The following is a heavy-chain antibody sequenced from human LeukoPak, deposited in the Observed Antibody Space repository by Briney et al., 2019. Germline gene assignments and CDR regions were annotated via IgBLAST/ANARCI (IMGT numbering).Heavy chain of an antibody. V-gene: IGHV3-30*04. Sequence: GSLRLSCAASGFTFSSKTMHWVRQAPGKGLEWVAVISYDGSNKYYADSVKGRFTISRDNSKNTLYLQMNSLRAEDTAVYYCAKDDGSLGSGLNWGQGTLVTVSS. CDR3: AKDDGSLGSGLN. CDR2: ISYDGSNK. D-gene: IGHD3-10*01. J-gene: IGHJ4*02. CDR1: GFTFSSKT.